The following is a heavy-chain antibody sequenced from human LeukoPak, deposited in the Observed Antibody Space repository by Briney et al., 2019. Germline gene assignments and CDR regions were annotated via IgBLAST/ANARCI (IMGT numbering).Heavy chain of an antibody. Sequence: GGSLRLSCAASGFTFSSCAMSWVRQAPGKGLEWVSAISGSGGSTYYADSVKGRFTISRDNSKNTLYLQMNNLRAEDTAVYYCAKCGIVVVVHDAFDIWGQGTMVTVSS. V-gene: IGHV3-23*01. J-gene: IGHJ3*02. CDR3: AKCGIVVVVHDAFDI. D-gene: IGHD2-15*01. CDR2: ISGSGGST. CDR1: GFTFSSCA.